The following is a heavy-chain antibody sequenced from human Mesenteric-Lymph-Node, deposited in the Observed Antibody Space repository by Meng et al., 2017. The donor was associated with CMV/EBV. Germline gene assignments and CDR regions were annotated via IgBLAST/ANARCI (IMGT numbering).Heavy chain of an antibody. V-gene: IGHV4-4*02. D-gene: IGHD1-1*01. CDR2: IFHSGKT. CDR3: ARDVTTAHNNWFDP. CDR1: GGSSSSNDW. J-gene: IGHJ5*02. Sequence: SGGSSSSNDWWSWVRQTPGKGLEWIGEIFHSGKTNYNPSLKSRVSISVDNSKKQFSLNLTSVTAADTAVYYCARDVTTAHNNWFDPWGQGTLVTVSS.